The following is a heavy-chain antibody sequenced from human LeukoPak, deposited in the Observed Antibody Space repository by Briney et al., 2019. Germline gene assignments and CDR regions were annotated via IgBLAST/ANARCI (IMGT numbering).Heavy chain of an antibody. V-gene: IGHV3-30*04. D-gene: IGHD6-19*01. CDR2: ISSDGSNK. Sequence: GGSLRLSCAASGFTFSSYAMHWVRQAPGKGLEWVAVISSDGSNKYYADSVKGRFTISRDNSKNTLYLQMNSLRAEDTAVYYCARDSRVAVAGTSWFDPWGQGTLVTVSS. CDR3: ARDSRVAVAGTSWFDP. J-gene: IGHJ5*02. CDR1: GFTFSSYA.